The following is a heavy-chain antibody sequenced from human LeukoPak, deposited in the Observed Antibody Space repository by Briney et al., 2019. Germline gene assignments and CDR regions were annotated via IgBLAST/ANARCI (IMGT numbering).Heavy chain of an antibody. CDR2: IRYDGSNK. J-gene: IGHJ6*03. V-gene: IGHV3-30*02. CDR3: AKGGQWEYSSSEMYYYYYMDV. Sequence: GGSLRLSCAASGFTFSRYGMHWVRQAPGKGLEWVAFIRYDGSNKDYADSVKGRFTISRDNSKNTLYLQMNSLRAEDTAVYYCAKGGQWEYSSSEMYYYYYMDVWGKGTTVTVSS. CDR1: GFTFSRYG. D-gene: IGHD6-6*01.